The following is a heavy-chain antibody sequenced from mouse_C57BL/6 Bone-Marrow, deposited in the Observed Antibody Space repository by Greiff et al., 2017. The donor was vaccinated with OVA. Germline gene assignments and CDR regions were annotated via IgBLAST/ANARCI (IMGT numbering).Heavy chain of an antibody. CDR1: GYTFTSYW. D-gene: IGHD2-2*01. Sequence: QVQLQQPGTELVKPGASVKLSCKASGYTFTSYWMHWVKQRPGQGLEWIGNINPSNGGTKSTEKFKSKATLTVDKSSSTAYMQLSSLTSEDSAVYYCAKEEPYGYDGAWFAYWGQGTLVTVSA. V-gene: IGHV1-53*01. CDR3: AKEEPYGYDGAWFAY. J-gene: IGHJ3*01. CDR2: INPSNGGT.